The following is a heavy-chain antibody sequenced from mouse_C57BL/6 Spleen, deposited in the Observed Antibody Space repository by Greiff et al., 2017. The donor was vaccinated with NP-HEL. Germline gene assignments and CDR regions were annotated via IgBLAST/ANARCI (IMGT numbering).Heavy chain of an antibody. CDR2: IDPETGGT. CDR1: GYTFTDYE. V-gene: IGHV1-15*01. Sequence: QVQLQQSGAELVRPGASVTLSCKASGYTFTDYEMHWVKQTPVHGLEWIGAIDPETGGTAYNQKFKGKAILTADKSSSTAYMELRSLTSEDSAVYYCTRYYSIPFAYWGQGTLVTVSA. D-gene: IGHD2-5*01. CDR3: TRYYSIPFAY. J-gene: IGHJ3*01.